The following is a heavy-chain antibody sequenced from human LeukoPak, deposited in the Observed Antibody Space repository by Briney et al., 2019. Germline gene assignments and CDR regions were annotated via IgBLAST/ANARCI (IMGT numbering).Heavy chain of an antibody. CDR1: GFTFSSYW. D-gene: IGHD3-10*02. Sequence: PGGSLRLSCAASGFTFSSYWMHWGRQAPGKGLVWVSRINSDGSSTSYADSVKGRFTISRDNAKNSLYLQMNSLRAEDTAVYYCAELGITMIGGVWGKGTTVTISS. V-gene: IGHV3-74*01. CDR2: INSDGSST. J-gene: IGHJ6*04. CDR3: AELGITMIGGV.